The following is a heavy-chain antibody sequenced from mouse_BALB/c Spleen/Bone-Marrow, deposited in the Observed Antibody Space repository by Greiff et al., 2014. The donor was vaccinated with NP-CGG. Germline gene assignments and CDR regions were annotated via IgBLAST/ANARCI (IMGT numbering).Heavy chain of an antibody. J-gene: IGHJ2*01. CDR3: TRRPLQANSYFDC. Sequence: EVQRVESGGDLVKPGGSLKLSCVASRFTFSSYGMSWVRQTPDKRLEWVATISSGGSSTYYPASVKGRFTISRDNAKSTLYLQMSSLNSEDTAMYYCTRRPLQANSYFDCWGQGTTLTVSS. CDR1: RFTFSSYG. CDR2: ISSGGSST. D-gene: IGHD3-2*02. V-gene: IGHV5-6*01.